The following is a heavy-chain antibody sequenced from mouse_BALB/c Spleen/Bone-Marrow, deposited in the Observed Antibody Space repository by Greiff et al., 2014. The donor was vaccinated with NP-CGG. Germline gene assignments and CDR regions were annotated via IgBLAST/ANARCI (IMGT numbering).Heavy chain of an antibody. CDR1: GYSFTSYY. V-gene: IGHV1S135*01. J-gene: IGHJ1*01. Sequence: EVQLQQSGPELMKPGASVKISCKASGYSFTSYYMHWVKQSHGKSLEWIGYIDPLNGGTSYSQKFKGKATLTVDKSSSTAYMHLSSLTSEDSAVYYCAPLSRYFDVWGAGTTVTVSS. CDR3: APLSRYFDV. CDR2: IDPLNGGT. D-gene: IGHD6-2*01.